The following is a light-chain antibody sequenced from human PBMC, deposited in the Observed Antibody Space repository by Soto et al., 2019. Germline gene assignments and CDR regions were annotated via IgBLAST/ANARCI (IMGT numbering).Light chain of an antibody. J-gene: IGLJ2*01. CDR1: SSDVGGYNY. Sequence: QSALTQPVSVSGSPGQSITISCTGTSSDVGGYNYVSWYQQHPGKAPKLMTYEVSNRPSGVSNRFSGSKSGNTASLTISGLQAEDEADYYCSSYTSSSTLVVFGGGTKLTVL. V-gene: IGLV2-14*01. CDR3: SSYTSSSTLVV. CDR2: EVS.